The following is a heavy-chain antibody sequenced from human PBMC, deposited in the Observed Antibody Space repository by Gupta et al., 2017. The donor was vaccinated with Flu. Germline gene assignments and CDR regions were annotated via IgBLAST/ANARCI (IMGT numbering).Heavy chain of an antibody. CDR1: GFSFDDYT. V-gene: IGHV3-9*01. CDR2: ITWNSGTT. Sequence: EVQLVESGGGLVQPGRSLRLSCAASGFSFDDYTMHWVRHAPGKALEWVSGITWNSGTTDYAVSGKGRFTVSRDNAKKSLYLQMNSLTAEDTALYYCAKGNWGSPFDYWGQGTLVTVSS. CDR3: AKGNWGSPFDY. J-gene: IGHJ4*02. D-gene: IGHD7-27*01.